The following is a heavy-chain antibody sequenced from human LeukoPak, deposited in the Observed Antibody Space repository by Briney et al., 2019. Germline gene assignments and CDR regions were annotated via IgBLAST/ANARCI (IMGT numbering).Heavy chain of an antibody. V-gene: IGHV4-39*01. Sequence: SETLSLTCTVSGGSISSSSYYWGWIRQPPGKGLEWIGSIYYSGSTYYNPSLKSRVTISVDTSKNQFSLKLSSVTAADTAVYYCARHLARGYCNGGSCYLDYWGQGTLVTVSS. CDR1: GGSISSSSYY. CDR3: ARHLARGYCNGGSCYLDY. J-gene: IGHJ4*02. D-gene: IGHD2-15*01. CDR2: IYYSGST.